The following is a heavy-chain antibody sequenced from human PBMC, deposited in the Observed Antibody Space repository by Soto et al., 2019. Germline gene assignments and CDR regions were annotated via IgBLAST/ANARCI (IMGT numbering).Heavy chain of an antibody. V-gene: IGHV3-66*01. CDR2: IYSGGST. Sequence: PGGSLRLSCAASGFTVSSNYMSWVRQAPGKGLEWVSVIYSGGSTYYADSVKGRFTISRDNSKNTLYLQMNSLRAEDTAVYYCAKEGRPDYYGSGSYYDFWGQGTLVTVSS. D-gene: IGHD3-10*01. CDR3: AKEGRPDYYGSGSYYDF. J-gene: IGHJ4*02. CDR1: GFTVSSNY.